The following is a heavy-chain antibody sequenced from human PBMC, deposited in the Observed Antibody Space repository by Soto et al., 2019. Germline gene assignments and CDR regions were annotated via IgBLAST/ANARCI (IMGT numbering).Heavy chain of an antibody. Sequence: VQLVQSGAEVKKPGSSVKLSCKASGGTFNRYTISWVRQATGQGLEWMGGIIPIFGTANYAQKFQGRVAIIADESTIAAYMELRSLRSEDTAVYYCALWGFRDGNNSKYNSSGMDVWGQGTTVTVSS. D-gene: IGHD1-1*01. CDR1: GGTFNRYT. CDR2: IIPIFGTA. J-gene: IGHJ6*02. V-gene: IGHV1-69*01. CDR3: ALWGFRDGNNSKYNSSGMDV.